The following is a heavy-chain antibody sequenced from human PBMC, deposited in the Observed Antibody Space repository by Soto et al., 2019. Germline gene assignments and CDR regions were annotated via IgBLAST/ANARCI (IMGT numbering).Heavy chain of an antibody. V-gene: IGHV3-7*01. CDR3: VRAIAAAGSF. CDR2: IKQDGGTK. Sequence: PGGSLRLSCAASGFTLSMFWMSWVRQAPGKGLEWVANIKQDGGTKYYVDSVKGRFTISRDNAENSVYLQMNSLRAEDTAVYYCVRAIAAAGSFWGQGTLVTVSS. J-gene: IGHJ4*02. CDR1: GFTLSMFW. D-gene: IGHD6-13*01.